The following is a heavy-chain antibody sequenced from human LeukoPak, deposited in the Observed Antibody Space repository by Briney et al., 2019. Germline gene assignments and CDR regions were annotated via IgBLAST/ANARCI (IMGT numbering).Heavy chain of an antibody. CDR2: ISAYNGNT. Sequence: ASVKVSCKASGYTFTSYDISWVRQAPGQGLGWMGWISAYNGNTNYAQKLQDRITMTTDTSTSTAYMELRSLRSDDTAVYYCARGFLTTGTVVIDFDYWGQGTLVTVSS. V-gene: IGHV1-18*01. D-gene: IGHD4-23*01. CDR1: GYTFTSYD. J-gene: IGHJ4*02. CDR3: ARGFLTTGTVVIDFDY.